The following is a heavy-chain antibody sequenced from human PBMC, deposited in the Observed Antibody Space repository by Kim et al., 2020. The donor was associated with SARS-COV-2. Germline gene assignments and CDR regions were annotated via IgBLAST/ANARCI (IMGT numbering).Heavy chain of an antibody. J-gene: IGHJ4*02. D-gene: IGHD1-26*01. CDR3: ARDRSGSYYGGFDY. CDR1: GFTFSSYA. CDR2: ISYDGSNK. Sequence: GGSLRLSCAASGFTFSSYAMHWVRQAPGKGLEWVAVISYDGSNKYYADSVKGRFTISRDNSKNTLYLQMNSLRAEDMAVYYCARDRSGSYYGGFDYWGQGTLVTVSS. V-gene: IGHV3-30*04.